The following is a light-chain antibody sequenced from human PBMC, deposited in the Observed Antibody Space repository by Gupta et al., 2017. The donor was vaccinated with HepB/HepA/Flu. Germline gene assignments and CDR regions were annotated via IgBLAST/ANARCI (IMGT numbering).Light chain of an antibody. CDR2: DVS. Sequence: SALTQPLSVSGSPGQSVTISCTGTSSDVGDYNYVSWYQNHPGKAPKLMISDVSKRPSGVPDRFSGSKSGNTASLTISGLQAEDEAFYYCCSYAGSYNYVFGTGTKVTVL. V-gene: IGLV2-11*01. CDR3: CSYAGSYNYV. J-gene: IGLJ1*01. CDR1: SSDVGDYNY.